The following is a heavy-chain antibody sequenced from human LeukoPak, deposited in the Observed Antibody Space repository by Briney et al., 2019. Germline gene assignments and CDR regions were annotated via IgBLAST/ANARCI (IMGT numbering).Heavy chain of an antibody. D-gene: IGHD3-10*01. V-gene: IGHV3-30*02. CDR3: ASAGELGSEDYMDV. CDR1: GFTFSSYG. Sequence: GGSLRLSCAASGFTFSSYGMHWVRQAPGKGLEWVAFIRYDGSNKYYADSVKGRFTISRDNSKNTLYLQMNSLRAEDTAVYYCASAGELGSEDYMDVWGKGTTVTVSS. J-gene: IGHJ6*03. CDR2: IRYDGSNK.